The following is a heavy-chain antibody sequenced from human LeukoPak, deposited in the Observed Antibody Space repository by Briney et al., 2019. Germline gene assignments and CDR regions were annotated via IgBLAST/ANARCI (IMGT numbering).Heavy chain of an antibody. V-gene: IGHV3-11*01. CDR3: ARGRPYFDY. CDR2: MSGSGSVI. Sequence: PGGSLRLSCAVSGLTFSDYYISWIRQVPGKGLEWISYMSGSGSVIYYADSVKGRFTISRDNAKNSLFLQMDSLRAEDTAVYYCARGRPYFDYWGQGTLVTVS. J-gene: IGHJ4*02. CDR1: GLTFSDYY.